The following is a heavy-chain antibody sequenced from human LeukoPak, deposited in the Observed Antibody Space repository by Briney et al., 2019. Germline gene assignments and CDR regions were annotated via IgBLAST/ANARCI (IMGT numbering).Heavy chain of an antibody. CDR1: GFTFSSYW. J-gene: IGHJ4*02. CDR2: INSDGSST. CDR3: ASLPHYDFWSGYYLDY. Sequence: GGSLRLSCAASGFTFSSYWMHWVRQAPGKGLVWVSRINSDGSSTSYADSVKGRFTISRDNAKNTLYLQMNSLRAEDTAVYYCASLPHYDFWSGYYLDYWGQGTLVTVSS. D-gene: IGHD3-3*01. V-gene: IGHV3-74*01.